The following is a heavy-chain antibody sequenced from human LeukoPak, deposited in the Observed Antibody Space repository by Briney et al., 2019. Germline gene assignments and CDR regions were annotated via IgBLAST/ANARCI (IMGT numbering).Heavy chain of an antibody. Sequence: GASVKVSCTASGYTFTMYDINWVRQGTGQGLEWMGWINLNSGNTGYAQKFQGRVTITRDTSIRTAYMEVSSLRSEDTAVYYCARVDGSPDYWGQGTLLTVSS. J-gene: IGHJ4*02. V-gene: IGHV1-8*03. CDR2: INLNSGNT. D-gene: IGHD2-15*01. CDR1: GYTFTMYD. CDR3: ARVDGSPDY.